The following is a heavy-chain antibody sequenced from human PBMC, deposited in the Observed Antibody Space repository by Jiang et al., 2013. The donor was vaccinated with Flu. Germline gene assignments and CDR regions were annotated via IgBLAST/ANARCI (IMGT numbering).Heavy chain of an antibody. Sequence: KPSETLSLTCTVSGGSINSDDYLWGWIRQPPGKGLEWVGHVFYSGSTYYSPSLQSRVTISVEASKSQFSLKLSSVTAADTALYYCARRDTYTRTFDYWGQGTLVTVSS. D-gene: IGHD3-16*01. CDR1: GGSINSDDYL. CDR2: VFYSGST. CDR3: ARRDTYTRTFDY. V-gene: IGHV4-39*01. J-gene: IGHJ4*02.